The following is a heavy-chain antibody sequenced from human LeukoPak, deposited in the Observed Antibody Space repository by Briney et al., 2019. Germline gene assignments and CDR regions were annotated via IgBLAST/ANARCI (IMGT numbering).Heavy chain of an antibody. J-gene: IGHJ3*01. CDR1: GFTFSSYA. CDR2: ISGSGGST. Sequence: GGSLRLSCAASGFTFSSYAMSWVRQAPGKGLEGVSAISGSGGSTYYADSVKGRFTISRDNAKNSLYLQMNGLRAEDTAVYYCVAWGNSGNSWGQGTMVIVSS. D-gene: IGHD1-26*01. V-gene: IGHV3-23*01. CDR3: VAWGNSGNS.